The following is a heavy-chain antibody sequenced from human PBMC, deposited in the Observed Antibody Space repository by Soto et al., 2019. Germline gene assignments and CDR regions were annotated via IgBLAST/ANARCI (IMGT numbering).Heavy chain of an antibody. D-gene: IGHD2-15*01. Sequence: ASVKVSCKASGYTFTTYDINWVRQAPGQGLEWMGWISAYNGYTNYAQRLQGRVTMTTDSSKSKGYMELRSLRSDDTAVYYCARRAASNFLLWPYWGQGTLVTVSS. CDR2: ISAYNGYT. J-gene: IGHJ4*02. CDR3: ARRAASNFLLWPY. CDR1: GYTFTTYD. V-gene: IGHV1-18*01.